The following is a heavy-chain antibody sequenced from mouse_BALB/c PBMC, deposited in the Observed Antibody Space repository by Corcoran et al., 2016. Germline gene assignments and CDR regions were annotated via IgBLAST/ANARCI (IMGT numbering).Heavy chain of an antibody. CDR1: GFNIKDTY. V-gene: IGHV14-3*02. D-gene: IGHD2-14*01. Sequence: EVQLQQSGAELVNPGASVKLSCTASGFNIKDTYMHWVKQRPEQGLEWIGRIDPANGNTKYDPKFQGKATITADTSSNTAYLQLSSLTSEDTAVYYCARSLYYRSIDYWGQGTTLTVSS. CDR2: IDPANGNT. J-gene: IGHJ2*01. CDR3: ARSLYYRSIDY.